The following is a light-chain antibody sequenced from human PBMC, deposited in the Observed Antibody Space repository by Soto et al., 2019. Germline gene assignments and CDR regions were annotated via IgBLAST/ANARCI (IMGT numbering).Light chain of an antibody. CDR3: QQYGGSPET. CDR2: DVY. J-gene: IGKJ1*01. Sequence: IVLTQSPGTLSLSPGERATLSCRASKSVTSSYLAWYQQRPGQAPRLLIHDVYNRATGIPDRFSGSGSGTDFTLTISRLEPEDFAVYYCQQYGGSPETFGQGTKVDIK. V-gene: IGKV3-20*01. CDR1: KSVTSSY.